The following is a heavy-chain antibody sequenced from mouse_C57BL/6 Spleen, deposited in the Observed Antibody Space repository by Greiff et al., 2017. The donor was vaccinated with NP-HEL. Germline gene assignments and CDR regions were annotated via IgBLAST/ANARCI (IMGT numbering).Heavy chain of an antibody. D-gene: IGHD2-4*01. J-gene: IGHJ3*01. V-gene: IGHV1-74*01. Sequence: VQLQQPGAELVKPGASVKVSCKASGYTFTSYWMHWVKQRPGQGLEWIGRIHPSDSDTNYNQKFKGKATLTVDKSSSTAYMQLSSLTSEDSAVYYCAIVPHYDYDAEFAYWGQGTLVTVSA. CDR3: AIVPHYDYDAEFAY. CDR2: IHPSDSDT. CDR1: GYTFTSYW.